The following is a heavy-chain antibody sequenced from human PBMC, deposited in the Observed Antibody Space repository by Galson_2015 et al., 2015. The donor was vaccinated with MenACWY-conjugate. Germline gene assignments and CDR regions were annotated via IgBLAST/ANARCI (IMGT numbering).Heavy chain of an antibody. J-gene: IGHJ3*02. CDR3: ARGVEQWLVRPSTHFDI. V-gene: IGHV3-20*01. CDR1: GFTFDDHG. D-gene: IGHD6-19*01. Sequence: SLRLSCAGSGFTFDDHGMYWVRQAPGKGLEWVSGINWNGDRTGYADSVKGRFTISRDNAKNSLYLQMNNLRAEDTAFYHCARGVEQWLVRPSTHFDIWGQGTLLTVSS. CDR2: INWNGDRT.